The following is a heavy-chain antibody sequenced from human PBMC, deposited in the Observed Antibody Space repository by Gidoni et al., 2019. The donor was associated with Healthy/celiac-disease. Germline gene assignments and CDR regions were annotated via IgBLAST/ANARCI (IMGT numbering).Heavy chain of an antibody. CDR2: ISGSGGST. CDR1: GFPFSSYA. D-gene: IGHD2-2*01. CDR3: AKDVSCSSTSCYAFDY. V-gene: IGHV3-23*01. J-gene: IGHJ4*02. Sequence: EVQLLESVGGLVQPGGSLRLSCAASGFPFSSYAMSWVRQAPGKGLEWGSAISGSGGSTYYADSVKGRFTISRDNSKNTLYLQMNSLRAEDTAVYYCAKDVSCSSTSCYAFDYWGQGTLVTVSS.